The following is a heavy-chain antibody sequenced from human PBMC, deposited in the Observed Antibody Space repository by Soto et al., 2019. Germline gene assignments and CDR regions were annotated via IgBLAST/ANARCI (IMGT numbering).Heavy chain of an antibody. V-gene: IGHV4-4*02. CDR2: IYHSGST. CDR3: AIVGATSDY. Sequence: PSETLSLTCAVSGGSISNNNWWTWVRQPPGKGLEWIGQIYHSGSTNYNPSLKSRLTISRDKSKNQFSLKLTSVTAADTAVYYCAIVGATSDYWGQGTLVTVSS. D-gene: IGHD1-26*01. J-gene: IGHJ4*02. CDR1: GGSISNNNW.